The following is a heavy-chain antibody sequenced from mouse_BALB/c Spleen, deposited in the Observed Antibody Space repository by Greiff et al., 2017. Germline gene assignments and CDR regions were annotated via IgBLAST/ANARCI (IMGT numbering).Heavy chain of an antibody. CDR2: ISYDGSN. D-gene: IGHD1-1*01. J-gene: IGHJ4*01. CDR1: GYSITSGYY. CDR3: ARDLTYAMDY. V-gene: IGHV3-6*02. Sequence: EVKLQESGPGLVKPSQSLSLTCSVTGYSITSGYYWNWIRQFPGNKLEWMGYISYDGSNNYNPSLKNRISITRDTSKNQFFLKLNSVTTEDTATYYCARDLTYAMDYWGQGTSVTVSS.